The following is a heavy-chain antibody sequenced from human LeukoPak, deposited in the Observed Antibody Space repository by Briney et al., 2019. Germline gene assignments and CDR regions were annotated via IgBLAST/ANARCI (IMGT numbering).Heavy chain of an antibody. CDR2: IDPSSTYI. Sequence: GGSLRLSCAASGFTFRSYSMNWVRQAPGKGLEWVSAIDPSSTYIYYADSVKGRFTISRDNAKNSLCLQMNSLRAEDTALYYCAKDGGSGSYYTSDGMDVWGQGTTVTVSS. J-gene: IGHJ6*02. V-gene: IGHV3-21*04. D-gene: IGHD3-10*01. CDR3: AKDGGSGSYYTSDGMDV. CDR1: GFTFRSYS.